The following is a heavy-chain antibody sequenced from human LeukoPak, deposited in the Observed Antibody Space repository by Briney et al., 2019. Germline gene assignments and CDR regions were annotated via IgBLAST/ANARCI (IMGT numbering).Heavy chain of an antibody. D-gene: IGHD5-24*01. V-gene: IGHV3-43*02. CDR3: TKDNRWLTYGMGV. Sequence: GGSLRLSCAASGFTFDDYAMHWVRQAPGKGLEWVSLISGDGGSTYYADSVKGRFTISRDNSKNSLYLQMNSLQADDTALYYCTKDNRWLTYGMGVWGQGTTVTVSS. J-gene: IGHJ6*02. CDR2: ISGDGGST. CDR1: GFTFDDYA.